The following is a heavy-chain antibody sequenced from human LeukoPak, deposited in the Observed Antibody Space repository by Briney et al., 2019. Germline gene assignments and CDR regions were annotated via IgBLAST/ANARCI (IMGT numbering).Heavy chain of an antibody. CDR1: GGSFSGYY. CDR2: INHSGST. D-gene: IGHD2-2*01. Sequence: SETLSLTCAVYGGSFSGYYWSWIRQPPGKGLEWIGEINHSGSTNYNPSLKSRVTISVDTSKNQFSLKLSSVTAADTAVYYCASHLVPGRFDPWGQGTLVTVSS. J-gene: IGHJ5*02. CDR3: ASHLVPGRFDP. V-gene: IGHV4-34*01.